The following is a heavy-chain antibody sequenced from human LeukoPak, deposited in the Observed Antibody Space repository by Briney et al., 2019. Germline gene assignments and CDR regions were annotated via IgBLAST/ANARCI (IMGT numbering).Heavy chain of an antibody. CDR3: PRDYDPYYYDSSGYYIDY. V-gene: IGHV3-21*01. Sequence: GGSLRLSCAASGFTFSSYSMNWVRQAPGKGLEWVSSISSSSSYIYYADSVKGRFTISRDNAKNSLYLQMNSLRAEDTAVYYCPRDYDPYYYDSSGYYIDYWGQGTLVTVSS. CDR2: ISSSSSYI. J-gene: IGHJ4*02. D-gene: IGHD3-22*01. CDR1: GFTFSSYS.